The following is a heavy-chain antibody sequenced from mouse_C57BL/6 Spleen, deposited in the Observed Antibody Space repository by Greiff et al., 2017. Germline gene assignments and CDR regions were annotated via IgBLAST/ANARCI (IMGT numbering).Heavy chain of an antibody. J-gene: IGHJ3*01. CDR2: ISSGSSTI. V-gene: IGHV5-17*01. D-gene: IGHD2-3*01. CDR1: GFTFSDYG. CDR3: ARSGDVYYLAF. Sequence: EVKLVVSGGGLVKPGGSLKLSCAASGFTFSDYGMHWVRQAPEKGLEWVAYISSGSSTIYYADTVKGRFTISRDNAKNTLFLQMTRLSSEDTAMYYCARSGDVYYLAFWGQGTLVTVSA.